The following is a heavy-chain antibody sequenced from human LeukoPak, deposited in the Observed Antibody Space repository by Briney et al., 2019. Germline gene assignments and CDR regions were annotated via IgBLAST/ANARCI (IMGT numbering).Heavy chain of an antibody. D-gene: IGHD3-16*01. Sequence: GGSLRLSCVGSGFTSIAYALTWARQAPGKGLEWVSGISGGGVTTYYADSVKGRFTISRDNSKNTLYLQMNGLRADDTAIYYCARNQQLGGHSYYYYGMDAWGQGTTVTVSS. V-gene: IGHV3-23*01. CDR1: GFTSIAYA. CDR3: ARNQQLGGHSYYYYGMDA. CDR2: ISGGGVTT. J-gene: IGHJ6*02.